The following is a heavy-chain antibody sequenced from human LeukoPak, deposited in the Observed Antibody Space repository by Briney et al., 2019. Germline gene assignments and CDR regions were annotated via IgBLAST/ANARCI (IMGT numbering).Heavy chain of an antibody. Sequence: PGGSLRLSCACSEFTVSSNYMSWVRQAPGKGLEWVANINQDGSVKYYVDSLKGRFTISRDNAKNSLFLQMNSLRAEDTAVYYCARIGYSSSCQDYWGQGTLVTVSS. CDR1: EFTVSSNY. J-gene: IGHJ4*02. V-gene: IGHV3-7*01. CDR3: ARIGYSSSCQDY. CDR2: INQDGSVK. D-gene: IGHD6-6*01.